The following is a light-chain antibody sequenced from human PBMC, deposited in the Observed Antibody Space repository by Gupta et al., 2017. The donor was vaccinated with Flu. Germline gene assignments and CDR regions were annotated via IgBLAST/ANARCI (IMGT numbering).Light chain of an antibody. CDR1: ALPKQH. V-gene: IGLV3-25*03. J-gene: IGLJ1*01. CDR2: KDS. CDR3: QSADSSGTYV. Sequence: SSVLPQLLTVCVSPGKTSRITCSGDALPKQHVYWYQQKPGHAPVMVIYKDSERTSGIPERFSGSSSGTTATITISGVQAEDDADYYCQSADSSGTYVFGTGTKVTVL.